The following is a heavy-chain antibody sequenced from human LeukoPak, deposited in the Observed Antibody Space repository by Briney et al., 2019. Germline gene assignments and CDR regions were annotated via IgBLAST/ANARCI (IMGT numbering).Heavy chain of an antibody. CDR1: GYTLTSYG. D-gene: IGHD6-19*01. Sequence: ASVKVSCKASGYTLTSYGISWVRQAPGQGLEWMGWISAYNGVTNYAQKLQGRVTMTTDTSTSTAYMELSRLRSDDTAVYYCARGKAVAGTSWFDPWGQGTLVTVSS. CDR2: ISAYNGVT. J-gene: IGHJ5*02. CDR3: ARGKAVAGTSWFDP. V-gene: IGHV1-18*01.